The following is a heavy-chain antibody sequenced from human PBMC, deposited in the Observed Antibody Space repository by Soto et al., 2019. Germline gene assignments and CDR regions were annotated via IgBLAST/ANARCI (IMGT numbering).Heavy chain of an antibody. V-gene: IGHV4-39*01. D-gene: IGHD3-22*01. Sequence: QLHLQESGPGLVKPSETLSLTCTVSGDSITSSNKYWGWARQPPGKGLEWIGSTYYRGSPYYSPSLKSLVTISIDSSENQLSLKLSSVTAADTAVYYCARRSYDNSGYYYVDYWGQGTLVTVSS. CDR2: TYYRGSP. CDR1: GDSITSSNKY. CDR3: ARRSYDNSGYYYVDY. J-gene: IGHJ4*02.